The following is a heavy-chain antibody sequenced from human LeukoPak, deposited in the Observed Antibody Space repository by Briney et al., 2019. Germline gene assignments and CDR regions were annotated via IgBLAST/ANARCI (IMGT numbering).Heavy chain of an antibody. J-gene: IGHJ3*02. CDR1: GGSISTNNW. CDR2: IHHSGST. CDR3: ARAPLSGTYYTDAFDI. D-gene: IGHD1-26*01. Sequence: SETLSLTCAVSGGSISTNNWWTWVRQPPGKGLEWIGEIHHSGSTDYNPSLKSRVTISPDKSKNQFSLTLTSVTAADTAVYFCARAPLSGTYYTDAFDIWGQGTMVTISS. V-gene: IGHV4-4*02.